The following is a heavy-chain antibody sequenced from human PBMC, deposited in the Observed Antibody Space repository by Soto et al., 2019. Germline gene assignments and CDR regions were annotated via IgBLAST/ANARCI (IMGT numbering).Heavy chain of an antibody. J-gene: IGHJ4*02. D-gene: IGHD6-19*01. V-gene: IGHV1-69*06. CDR3: AREGIAVASGWYYFDY. CDR1: GGTFSSYA. CDR2: IIPIFGTA. Sequence: QVQLVQSGAEVKKPGSSVKVSCKASGGTFSSYAISWVRQAPGQGLEWMGGIIPIFGTANYAQKFQGRVTITADKSTSTAYRELSSLRSEDTAVYYCAREGIAVASGWYYFDYWGQGTLVTVSS.